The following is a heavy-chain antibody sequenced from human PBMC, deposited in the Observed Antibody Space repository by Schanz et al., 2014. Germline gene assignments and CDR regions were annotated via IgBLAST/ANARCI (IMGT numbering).Heavy chain of an antibody. CDR2: INTGSGDT. CDR3: ARDRRFFDRGDLYYFDS. J-gene: IGHJ4*02. V-gene: IGHV1-3*04. Sequence: QVHLVQSGAEVKRPGASVKVSCKASEYSFTSYSMHWVRQAPGQRLEWMGWINTGSGDTKYSQNFQGRVTITRDTSASTAYMELSSLRSDDTAVYYCARDRRFFDRGDLYYFDSWGQGTLVTVSS. D-gene: IGHD3-3*01. CDR1: EYSFTSYS.